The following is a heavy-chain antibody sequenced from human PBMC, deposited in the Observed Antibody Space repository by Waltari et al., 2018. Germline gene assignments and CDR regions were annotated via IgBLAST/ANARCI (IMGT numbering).Heavy chain of an antibody. V-gene: IGHV4-39*07. J-gene: IGHJ4*02. CDR3: ARRVVTTGGVDY. CDR2: IHYSGNT. Sequence: QLQLQESGPRLVRPSETLSLTCTVSGGSISSTTYYWAWIRQTPGKGLEWIGYIHYSGNTYYNPSLRSRVTISVDTSKNQFSLNLRSVTAADTVVYYCARRVVTTGGVDYWGQGTLVTVSS. CDR1: GGSISSTTYY. D-gene: IGHD2-21*02.